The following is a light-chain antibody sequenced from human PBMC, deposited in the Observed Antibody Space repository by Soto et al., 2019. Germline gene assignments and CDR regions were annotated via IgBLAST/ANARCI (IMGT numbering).Light chain of an antibody. CDR2: KAS. Sequence: DIHMTQSPSTLSASVGDRVTITCRASQSIDAWLAWYQQKPGKAPKLLIYKASTLESGVPSNFSGSGSGTEFTLTISSLQPEDFATYYCQQYNSYPWTFGQGTKVDIK. V-gene: IGKV1-5*03. J-gene: IGKJ1*01. CDR3: QQYNSYPWT. CDR1: QSIDAW.